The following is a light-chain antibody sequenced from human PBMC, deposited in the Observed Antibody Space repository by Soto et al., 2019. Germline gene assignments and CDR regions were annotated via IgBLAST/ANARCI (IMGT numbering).Light chain of an antibody. V-gene: IGKV3-20*01. Sequence: IVMTQSPSTLSVSPGERATLSCRASHNINENLAWYQQKPGQAPRLLIYGASSRATGIPDRFSGSGSGTDFTLTISRLEPEDFAVYYCQQYGSSPRTFGQGTKVDIK. J-gene: IGKJ1*01. CDR1: HNINEN. CDR3: QQYGSSPRT. CDR2: GAS.